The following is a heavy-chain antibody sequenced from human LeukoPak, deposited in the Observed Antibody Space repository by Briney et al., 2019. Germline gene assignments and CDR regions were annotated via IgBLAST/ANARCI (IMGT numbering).Heavy chain of an antibody. V-gene: IGHV3-48*04. J-gene: IGHJ4*02. D-gene: IGHD3-16*01. Sequence: GGSLRLSCAASGFTFSSYSMNWVRQAPGKGLEGVSYITDSGSTIYYADSGKGRFTISRDNAKNTLYLQMNSLRAEDTAVYYCARVRWGGLYYFDYWGQGTLVTVSS. CDR3: ARVRWGGLYYFDY. CDR1: GFTFSSYS. CDR2: ITDSGSTI.